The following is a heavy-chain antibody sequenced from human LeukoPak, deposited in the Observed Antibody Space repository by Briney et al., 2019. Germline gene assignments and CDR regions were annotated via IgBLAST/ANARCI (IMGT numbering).Heavy chain of an antibody. CDR2: ISYAGTNK. CDR3: ARTWSGDTALGTGWFDP. D-gene: IGHD5-18*01. CDR1: GFTFSSYV. V-gene: IGHV3-30*04. Sequence: PGRSLRLSCAASGFTFSSYVMNWVRQAPGKGLEWVAVISYAGTNKYYADSVKGRFTISRDNSKNTLYLQMNSLRAEDTAVYYCARTWSGDTALGTGWFDPWGQGTLVTVSS. J-gene: IGHJ5*02.